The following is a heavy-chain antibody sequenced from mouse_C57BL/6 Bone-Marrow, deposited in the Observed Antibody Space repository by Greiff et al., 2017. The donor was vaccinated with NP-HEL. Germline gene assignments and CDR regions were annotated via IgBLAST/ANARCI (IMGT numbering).Heavy chain of an antibody. D-gene: IGHD2-2*01. Sequence: EVQLQQSGPELVKPGASVKISCKASGYTFTDYYMNWVKQSHGKSLEWIGDINPNNGGTSYNQKFKGKATLTVDKSSSTAYMELRSLTSEDAAVYYCARGYDETYYAMDYWGQGTSVTVSS. J-gene: IGHJ4*01. CDR2: INPNNGGT. V-gene: IGHV1-26*01. CDR3: ARGYDETYYAMDY. CDR1: GYTFTDYY.